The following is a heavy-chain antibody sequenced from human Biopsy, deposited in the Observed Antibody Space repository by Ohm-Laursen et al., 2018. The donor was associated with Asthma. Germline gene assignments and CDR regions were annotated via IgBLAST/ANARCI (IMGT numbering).Heavy chain of an antibody. CDR2: IKKDGSEK. V-gene: IGHV3-7*01. CDR1: GFTFGDYC. Sequence: GSLRLSCSAFGFTFGDYCMSWVRQVPGQGLEWVANIKKDGSEKYYVDSVKGRFTISRDNAKNSLYLHMNSLRAEDTAVYYCARGGYCTSPTCPWGRYATDVWGQGTTVTVSS. CDR3: ARGGYCTSPTCPWGRYATDV. J-gene: IGHJ6*02. D-gene: IGHD2-2*01.